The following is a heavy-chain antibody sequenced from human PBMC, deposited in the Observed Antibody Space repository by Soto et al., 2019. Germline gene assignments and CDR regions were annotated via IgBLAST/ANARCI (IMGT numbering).Heavy chain of an antibody. CDR2: IIPILGIA. D-gene: IGHD2-15*01. J-gene: IGHJ4*02. Sequence: SVKVSCKASGGTFSSYTISWVRQAPGQGLEWMGRIIPILGIANYAQKFQGRVTITADKSTSTAYMELSSLRSEDTAVYYCARDLYCSGGSCYSHYFDYWGQGTLVTVSS. CDR1: GGTFSSYT. V-gene: IGHV1-69*04. CDR3: ARDLYCSGGSCYSHYFDY.